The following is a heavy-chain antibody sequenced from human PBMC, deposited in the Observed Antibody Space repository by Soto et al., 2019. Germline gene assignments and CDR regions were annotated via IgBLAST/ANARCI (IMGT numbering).Heavy chain of an antibody. V-gene: IGHV1-69*13. CDR1: GGTFSSYA. J-gene: IGHJ4*02. Sequence: VKVSCKASGGTFSSYAISWVRQAPGQGLEWMGVIIPIFGTANYAQKFQGRVTITADKSTSTAYMELSSLRSDDTAVYYCARDAFNYSDSSYCGYWGEGTPVTVSS. CDR3: ARDAFNYSDSSYCGY. D-gene: IGHD3-22*01. CDR2: IIPIFGTA.